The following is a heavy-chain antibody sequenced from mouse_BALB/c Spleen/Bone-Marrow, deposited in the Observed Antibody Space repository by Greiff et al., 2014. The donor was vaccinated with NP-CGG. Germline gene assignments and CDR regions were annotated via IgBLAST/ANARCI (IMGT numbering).Heavy chain of an antibody. V-gene: IGHV1-15*01. CDR1: GYTFTDYE. J-gene: IGHJ3*01. Sequence: QVQLQQSGAELVRPGASVTLSCKASGYTFTDYEMHWVKQTPVHGLEWIGAIDPETGGTAYNQKFKGKATLTADKSSSTAYMERRSLTSEDSAVYYCTRWDGNYGWFAYWGQGTLVTVSA. CDR3: TRWDGNYGWFAY. D-gene: IGHD2-1*01. CDR2: IDPETGGT.